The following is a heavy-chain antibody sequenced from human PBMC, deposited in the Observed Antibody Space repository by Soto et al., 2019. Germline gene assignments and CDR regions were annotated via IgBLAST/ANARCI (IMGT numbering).Heavy chain of an antibody. V-gene: IGHV3-7*03. D-gene: IGHD5-18*01. CDR3: ARVSQLWYYYYYYGMDV. CDR1: GFTFSSYW. CDR2: IKQDGSEK. J-gene: IGHJ6*02. Sequence: EVQLVESGGGLVQPGGSLRLSCAASGFTFSSYWMSWVRQAPGKGLEWVANIKQDGSEKYYVDSVKGRFTISRDNAKNSLYLQMNSLRAEDTAVYYCARVSQLWYYYYYYGMDVWGQGTTVTVSS.